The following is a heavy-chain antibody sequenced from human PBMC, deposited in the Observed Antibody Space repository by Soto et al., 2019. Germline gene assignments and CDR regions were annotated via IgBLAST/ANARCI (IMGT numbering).Heavy chain of an antibody. V-gene: IGHV4-31*03. Sequence: QVQLQEAGPGLVKPSQTLSLTCTVSGGSISSGNYYWSWIRQHPGKGLEWIGYIYYSGSTYYNPSIKSRVTISVDTSKNQFSLKLSSVTAADTAVYYCARHNYDSSGTAVDVWGQVTTVTVSS. CDR2: IYYSGST. J-gene: IGHJ6*02. CDR3: ARHNYDSSGTAVDV. CDR1: GGSISSGNYY. D-gene: IGHD3-22*01.